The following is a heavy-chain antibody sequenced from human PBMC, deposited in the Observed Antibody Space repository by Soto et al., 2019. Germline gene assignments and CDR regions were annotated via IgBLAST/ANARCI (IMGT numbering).Heavy chain of an antibody. CDR2: ISGYNGNT. J-gene: IGHJ4*02. D-gene: IGHD6-19*01. Sequence: QVQLVQSGAALKMPGASVKVSCKASGYTFSSYGVSWVRQAPGQGLEWMGWISGYNGNTRYTQKFQGRVTLTRDTSTSTAYMELRSLRSDDTAIYYCARDHVAVDGYYFDYWGQGTLVTVSS. CDR3: ARDHVAVDGYYFDY. V-gene: IGHV1-18*01. CDR1: GYTFSSYG.